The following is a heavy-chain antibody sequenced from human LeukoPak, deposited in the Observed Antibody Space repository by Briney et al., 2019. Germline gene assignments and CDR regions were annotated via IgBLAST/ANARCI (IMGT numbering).Heavy chain of an antibody. D-gene: IGHD4-17*01. CDR2: INHSGST. Sequence: SETLSLTCAVYGGSFSGYYWSWIRQPPGKGLEWIGEINHSGSTNYNPSLKSRVTISVDTSKNQFSLKLSSVTAADTAVYYCAREGKYGDEDYWGQGTLVTVSS. J-gene: IGHJ4*02. CDR3: AREGKYGDEDY. V-gene: IGHV4-34*01. CDR1: GGSFSGYY.